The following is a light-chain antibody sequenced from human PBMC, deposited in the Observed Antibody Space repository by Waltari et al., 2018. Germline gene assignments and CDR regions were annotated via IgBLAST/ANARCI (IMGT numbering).Light chain of an antibody. CDR1: NSDVGSYNY. CDR2: EVT. CDR3: TSYAGNDLVI. J-gene: IGLJ2*01. Sequence: QSALTKLASVSGSPGQSSTNSCTGTNSDVGSYNYGSWYQQHPGQAPKLMIYEVTNRPSGLSDRFSGSRSGNTASLIITELQAEDEADYYCTSYAGNDLVIFGGGTKLTVL. V-gene: IGLV2-14*01.